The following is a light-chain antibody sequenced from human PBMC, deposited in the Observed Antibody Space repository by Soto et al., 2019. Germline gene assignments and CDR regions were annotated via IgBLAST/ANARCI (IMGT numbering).Light chain of an antibody. CDR1: QSVRSN. CDR2: DAS. J-gene: IGKJ1*01. CDR3: QHYYNWPRT. Sequence: EIVMTQSPATLSVSPGERATLSCRASQSVRSNLAWYQQKPGQAPRLLIYDASTRDTGIPARFSGSGSGTEFTLTISSLQSEDFAVYYCQHYYNWPRTFGQGTKVDIK. V-gene: IGKV3D-15*01.